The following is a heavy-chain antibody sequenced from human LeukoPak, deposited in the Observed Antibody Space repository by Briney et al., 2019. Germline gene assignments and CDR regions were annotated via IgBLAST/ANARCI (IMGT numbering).Heavy chain of an antibody. CDR1: GYTFTSYG. J-gene: IGHJ4*02. D-gene: IGHD1-1*01. Sequence: ASVKVSCKASGYTFTSYGISWVRRAPGQGLEWMGWISAYNGNTNYAQKLQGRVTMTTDTSTSTAYMELRSLRSDDTAVYYCATRNDLYYFDYWGQGTLVTVSS. CDR2: ISAYNGNT. CDR3: ATRNDLYYFDY. V-gene: IGHV1-18*01.